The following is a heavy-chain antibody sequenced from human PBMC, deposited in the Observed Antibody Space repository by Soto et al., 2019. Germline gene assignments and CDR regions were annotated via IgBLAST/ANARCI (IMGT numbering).Heavy chain of an antibody. CDR3: ARVLGYSYESYYGMEV. CDR2: INPNSGGT. CDR1: GYTFTGYY. D-gene: IGHD5-18*01. Sequence: ASVKVSCKASGYTFTGYYMHWVRQAGGQGLEWMGWINPNSGGTNYAQKFQGRVTMTRDTSISTAYMELSRLRSDDTAVYYCARVLGYSYESYYGMEVWCQGTTVTVSS. J-gene: IGHJ6*02. V-gene: IGHV1-2*02.